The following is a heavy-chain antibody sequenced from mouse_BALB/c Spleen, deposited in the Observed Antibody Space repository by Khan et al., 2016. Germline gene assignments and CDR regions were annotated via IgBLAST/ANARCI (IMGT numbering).Heavy chain of an antibody. CDR3: ARYDGSTYARGMDY. D-gene: IGHD1-1*01. V-gene: IGHV3-8*02. CDR2: ISHSGST. CDR1: GDSITSGY. J-gene: IGHJ4*01. Sequence: EVQLQESGPSLVKLSQTLSLTCSVTGDSITSGYWNWIRKFPGNKLEYMGYISHSGSTYYNPSLKSRISITRDTSKNQYYLQLNSVTTEDTATYYCARYDGSTYARGMDYWGQGTSVTVSS.